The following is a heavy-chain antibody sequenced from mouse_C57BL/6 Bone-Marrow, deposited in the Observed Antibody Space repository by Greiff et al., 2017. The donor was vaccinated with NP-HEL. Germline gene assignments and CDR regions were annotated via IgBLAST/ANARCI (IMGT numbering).Heavy chain of an antibody. CDR3: VRHGLYAMDY. J-gene: IGHJ4*01. Sequence: EVHLVESGGGLVQPKGSLKLSCAASGFSFNTYAMNWVRQAPGKGLEWVARIRSKSNNYATYYADSVKDRFTISRDDSESMLYLQMNNLKTEDTAMYYCVRHGLYAMDYWGQGTSVTVSS. CDR1: GFSFNTYA. D-gene: IGHD3-1*01. CDR2: IRSKSNNYAT. V-gene: IGHV10-1*01.